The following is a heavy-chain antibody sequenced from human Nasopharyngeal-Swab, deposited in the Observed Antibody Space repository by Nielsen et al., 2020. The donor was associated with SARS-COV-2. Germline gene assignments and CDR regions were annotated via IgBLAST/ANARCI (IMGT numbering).Heavy chain of an antibody. Sequence: SETLSFTCSVSGDSIISYYWSWIRQPPGKGLEWIGYIYYSGSTNYNPSLKSRVTISVDTSKNQFSLKLSSVTAADTAVYYCARYSGSYYWFDPWGQGTLVTVSS. CDR2: IYYSGST. CDR1: GDSIISYY. CDR3: ARYSGSYYWFDP. D-gene: IGHD1-26*01. V-gene: IGHV4-59*01. J-gene: IGHJ5*02.